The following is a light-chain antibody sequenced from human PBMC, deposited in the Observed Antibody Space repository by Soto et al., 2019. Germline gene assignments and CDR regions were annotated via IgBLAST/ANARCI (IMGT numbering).Light chain of an antibody. Sequence: QAVVTQEPSVTVSPGGTVTLTCGSSTGAVTSGHFPYWFQQKPGQAPRTLIYEASNKYSWTPVRFSGSLLGGKAALTLSGAQPEDEADYYCLLSYNDVRVFGGGTKVTVL. V-gene: IGLV7-46*01. CDR2: EAS. CDR3: LLSYNDVRV. CDR1: TGAVTSGHF. J-gene: IGLJ2*01.